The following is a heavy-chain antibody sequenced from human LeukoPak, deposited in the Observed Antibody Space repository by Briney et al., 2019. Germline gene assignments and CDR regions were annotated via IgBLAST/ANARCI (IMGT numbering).Heavy chain of an antibody. V-gene: IGHV3-23*01. D-gene: IGHD6-19*01. CDR3: AKDMVGAVAGSYDY. J-gene: IGHJ4*02. CDR1: GFTFSSYA. CDR2: ISGSGGST. Sequence: SGGSLRLSCAASGFTFSSYAMSWVRQAPGKGLEWVSAISGSGGSTYYADSVKGRFTISRDNSKDTLYLQMNSLRAEDTAVYYCAKDMVGAVAGSYDYWGQGTLVTVSS.